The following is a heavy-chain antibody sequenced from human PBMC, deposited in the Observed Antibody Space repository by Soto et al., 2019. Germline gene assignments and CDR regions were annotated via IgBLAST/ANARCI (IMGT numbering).Heavy chain of an antibody. CDR3: ARDFSGWSYYFDY. D-gene: IGHD6-19*01. CDR1: GGSISKYY. J-gene: IGHJ4*02. CDR2: IYTSGAT. Sequence: NPSENLPLTCTVSGGSISKYYRRCIRQPAGKGLEWIGHIYTSGATNYPHYIKARVTMSVDTSKNQFSLKLSSVTAADTAVYYCARDFSGWSYYFDYWGQGTLVTVS. V-gene: IGHV4-4*07.